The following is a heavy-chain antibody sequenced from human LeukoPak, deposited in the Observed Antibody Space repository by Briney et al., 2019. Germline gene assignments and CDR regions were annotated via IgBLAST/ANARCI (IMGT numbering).Heavy chain of an antibody. V-gene: IGHV3-30*03. CDR2: ISYDGRNT. CDR1: GFRFSSRG. Sequence: PGRSLRLSCAASGFRFSSRGMHWIRQAPGKGLEWVAIISYDGRNTYYPDSEKGRFTISRDNSKNALYLQMNRLRAEDTAVYYCASWEGSGSYYDYWGQGTLVTVSS. D-gene: IGHD3-10*01. CDR3: ASWEGSGSYYDY. J-gene: IGHJ4*02.